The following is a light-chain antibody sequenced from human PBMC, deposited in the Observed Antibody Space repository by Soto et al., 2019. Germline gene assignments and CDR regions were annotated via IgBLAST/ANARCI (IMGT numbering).Light chain of an antibody. Sequence: AIQLSQSPSSLSASVGDRVAITCRASQGISSAVAWDQQKPGKSPKLLIYDASSLESGVPSRFSGSRSGTDFTLTISSLQPEDFATYYCPQVNSYPHLTFGGGTKVEIK. V-gene: IGKV1-13*02. CDR3: PQVNSYPHLT. CDR2: DAS. CDR1: QGISSA. J-gene: IGKJ4*01.